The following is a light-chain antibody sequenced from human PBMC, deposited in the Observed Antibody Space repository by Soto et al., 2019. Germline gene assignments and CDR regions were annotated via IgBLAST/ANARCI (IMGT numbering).Light chain of an antibody. CDR1: QSMSNSN. Sequence: QSPGTLSLYKGDRATLSCRASQSMSNSNLAWYQHKPGQAPRLLIYGASNRATGIPDRFSGSGSGTEFTLTISSLQSEDFAVYYCHQYNNWPFTFGQGTK. V-gene: IGKV3D-15*01. J-gene: IGKJ2*01. CDR2: GAS. CDR3: HQYNNWPFT.